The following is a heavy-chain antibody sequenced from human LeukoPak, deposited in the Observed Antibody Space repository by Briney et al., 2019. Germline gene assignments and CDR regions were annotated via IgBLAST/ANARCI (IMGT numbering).Heavy chain of an antibody. J-gene: IGHJ5*02. Sequence: GGSLRLSCAASGFTVTSYYMTWVRQAPGKGLEWVSGISGSGGSTYYADSVKGRFTISRDNAKNSLYLQMNSLRAEDTAVYYCARDNTYTPTPIVVVPAAICGWFDPWGQGTLVTVSS. CDR2: ISGSGGST. CDR3: ARDNTYTPTPIVVVPAAICGWFDP. V-gene: IGHV3-21*01. CDR1: GFTVTSYY. D-gene: IGHD2-2*02.